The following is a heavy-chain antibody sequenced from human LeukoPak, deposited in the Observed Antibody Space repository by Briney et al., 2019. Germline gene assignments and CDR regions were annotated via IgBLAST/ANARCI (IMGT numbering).Heavy chain of an antibody. CDR3: AKDSYGSGSYPSLFNY. D-gene: IGHD3-10*01. CDR1: GFTFSSYA. CDR2: ISGST. J-gene: IGHJ4*01. Sequence: GGSLRLSCAASGFTFSSYAMSWVRQPPGKGLEWVSGISGSTYYADSVKGRFTISRDNSKNTLYLQMSSLRAEDTAVYYCAKDSYGSGSYPSLFNYWGHGTLVTVSS. V-gene: IGHV3-23*01.